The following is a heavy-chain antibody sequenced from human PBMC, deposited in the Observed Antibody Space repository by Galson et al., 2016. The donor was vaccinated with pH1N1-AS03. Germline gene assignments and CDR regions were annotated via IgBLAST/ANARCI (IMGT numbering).Heavy chain of an antibody. D-gene: IGHD3-10*01. CDR2: TFYWSKWSN. CDR3: ASGKNSGFDY. J-gene: IGHJ4*02. Sequence: CAISGDSVSGSRGVAWNWIRQSPSRGLEWLGRTFYWSKWSNDYAESVKSRITIDPDSSNNQFSLHLNSVTPEDTAIYFCASGKNSGFDYWGQGTPVTVS. V-gene: IGHV6-1*01. CDR1: GDSVSGSRGVA.